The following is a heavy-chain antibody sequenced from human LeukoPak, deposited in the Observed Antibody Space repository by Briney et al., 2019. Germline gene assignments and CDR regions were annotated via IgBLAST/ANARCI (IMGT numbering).Heavy chain of an antibody. V-gene: IGHV5-51*01. CDR3: ARARSGWFDAFDI. CDR2: IYPGDSDT. J-gene: IGHJ3*02. Sequence: WIRQPPGKGLEWMGIIYPGDSDTRYSPSFQGQVTISADKSISTAYLQWSSLKASDTAMYYCARARSGWFDAFDIWGQGTMVTVSS. D-gene: IGHD6-19*01.